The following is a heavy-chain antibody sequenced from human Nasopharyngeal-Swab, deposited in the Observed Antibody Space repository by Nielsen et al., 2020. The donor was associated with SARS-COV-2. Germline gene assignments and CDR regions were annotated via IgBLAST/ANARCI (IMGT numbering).Heavy chain of an antibody. D-gene: IGHD1-14*01. Sequence: VRQAPGKGLEWVSSISGSGGNEYYAESVKGRFTISRDNSKNTLYLQMNSLKTEDTAVYYCTTRGGYWGQGTLVTVSS. CDR2: ISGSGGNE. V-gene: IGHV3-23*01. CDR3: TTRGGY. J-gene: IGHJ4*02.